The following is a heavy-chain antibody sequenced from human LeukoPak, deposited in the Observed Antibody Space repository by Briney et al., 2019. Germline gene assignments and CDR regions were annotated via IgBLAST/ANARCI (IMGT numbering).Heavy chain of an antibody. Sequence: GGSLRLSCTASGFTFGDYAMSWVRQAPGKGLEWVGFIRSKAYGGTTEYAASVKGRFTISRDDSKGIAYLQMNSLKTEDTAVYYCTSGGVGATLWGQGTLVTVSS. V-gene: IGHV3-49*04. J-gene: IGHJ4*02. CDR2: IRSKAYGGTT. CDR3: TSGGVGATL. D-gene: IGHD1-26*01. CDR1: GFTFGDYA.